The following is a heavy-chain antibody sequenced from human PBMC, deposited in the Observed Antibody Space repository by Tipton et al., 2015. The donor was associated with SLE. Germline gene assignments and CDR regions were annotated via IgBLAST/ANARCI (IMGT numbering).Heavy chain of an antibody. J-gene: IGHJ3*02. CDR3: AREYSSSQGAFDI. D-gene: IGHD6-6*01. V-gene: IGHV4-31*03. CDR2: IYHSGSS. Sequence: TLSLTCTVSGGSISSGGYYWSWIRQHPGKGLEWIGYIYHSGSSYYNPSLKSRVTISVDTSKNQFSLKLSSVTAADTAVYYCAREYSSSQGAFDIWGQGTMDTVSS. CDR1: GGSISSGGYY.